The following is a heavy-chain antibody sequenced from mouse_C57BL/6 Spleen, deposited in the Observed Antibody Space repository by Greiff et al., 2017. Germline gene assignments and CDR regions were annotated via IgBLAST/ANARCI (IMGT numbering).Heavy chain of an antibody. Sequence: VQLQQPGAELVRPGSSVKLSCKASGYTFTSYWMHWVKQRPIQGLEWIGNIDPSDSDTHYNQKFKDKATLTVDKSSSTAYMQLSSLTSEDSAVYYCARGYGSPAWFAYWGQGTLVTVSA. J-gene: IGHJ3*01. CDR2: IDPSDSDT. CDR1: GYTFTSYW. D-gene: IGHD1-1*01. V-gene: IGHV1-52*01. CDR3: ARGYGSPAWFAY.